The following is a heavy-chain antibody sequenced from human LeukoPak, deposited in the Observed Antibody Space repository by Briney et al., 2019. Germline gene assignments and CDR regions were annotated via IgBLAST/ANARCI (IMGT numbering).Heavy chain of an antibody. Sequence: ASVKVSCKASGYTFTSYYMHWVRQAPGQGLEWMGWINPNSGGTNYAQKFQGRVTMTRDTSITTVYMELSRLRSDDTALYYCARDHSSWYPEYFQHWGQGTLVTVSS. CDR2: INPNSGGT. CDR3: ARDHSSWYPEYFQH. J-gene: IGHJ1*01. D-gene: IGHD6-13*01. CDR1: GYTFTSYY. V-gene: IGHV1-2*02.